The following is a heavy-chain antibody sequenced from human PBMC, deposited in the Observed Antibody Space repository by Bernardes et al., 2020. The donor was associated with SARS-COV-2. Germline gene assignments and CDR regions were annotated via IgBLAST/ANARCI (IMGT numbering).Heavy chain of an antibody. J-gene: IGHJ5*02. CDR3: AMLSTSGPGWFDP. V-gene: IGHV5-51*01. Sequence: GESLKISCKGSGYSFTSYWIGWVRQMPGKGLEWMGLIYPGDSDTRYSPSFQGQVTISADQSISTAYLQWSSLKASDTSMYYCAMLSTSGPGWFDPWGQGTRVTVTS. D-gene: IGHD3-10*01. CDR1: GYSFTSYW. CDR2: IYPGDSDT.